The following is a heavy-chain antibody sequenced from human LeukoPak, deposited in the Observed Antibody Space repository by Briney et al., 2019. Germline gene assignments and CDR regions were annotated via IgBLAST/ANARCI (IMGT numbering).Heavy chain of an antibody. J-gene: IGHJ4*02. D-gene: IGHD2-2*01. CDR2: IYYTGST. CDR3: ARVYQSAEYYFDY. Sequence: KPSETLSLTCTLSGGSIDSYYWSWIREPPGKGLEWIGYIYYTGSTEYPPSLKSRVTISLDTSKNQFSLKLTSVTAADTAVYYCARVYQSAEYYFDYWGQGNLVSVSS. CDR1: GGSIDSYY. V-gene: IGHV4-59*01.